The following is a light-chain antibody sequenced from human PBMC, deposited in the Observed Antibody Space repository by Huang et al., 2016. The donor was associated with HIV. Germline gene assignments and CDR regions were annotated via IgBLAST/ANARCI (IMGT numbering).Light chain of an antibody. CDR3: QQYSAYSWT. CDR2: KAS. V-gene: IGKV1-5*03. Sequence: DIQMTQSHSTLSASVGDRVTITCRASKSNSTWLAWYQQKPGKAPKLLIYKASNLEDGVPSRFSGSGSGTEFTLTISSLQPDDFATYYCQQYSAYSWTFGQGTKVDIK. CDR1: KSNSTW. J-gene: IGKJ1*01.